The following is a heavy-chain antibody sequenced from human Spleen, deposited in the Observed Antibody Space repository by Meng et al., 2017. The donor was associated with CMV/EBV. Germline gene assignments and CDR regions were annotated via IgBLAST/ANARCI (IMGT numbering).Heavy chain of an antibody. D-gene: IGHD6-13*01. CDR2: INHSGST. V-gene: IGHV4-4*02. CDR1: GGSISSSNW. Sequence: SETLSLTCAVSGGSISSSNWWSWVRQPPGKGLEWIGEINHSGSTNYNPSLKSRVTISVDTSKNQFSLKLSSVTAADTAVYYCARGFGYSSRPNRFDYWGQGTLVTVSS. CDR3: ARGFGYSSRPNRFDY. J-gene: IGHJ4*02.